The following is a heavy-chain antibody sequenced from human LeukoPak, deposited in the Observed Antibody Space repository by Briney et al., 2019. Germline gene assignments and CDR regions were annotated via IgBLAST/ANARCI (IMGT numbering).Heavy chain of an antibody. D-gene: IGHD3-10*01. CDR1: GLSVRGSY. J-gene: IGHJ4*02. CDR2: IYSGDRT. CDR3: AKRGYGSGSPLYYFEY. V-gene: IGHV3-53*01. Sequence: GGSLRLSCVASGLSVRGSYMSWVRQAPGKGLEWVSVIYSGDRTYYADSVKGRFTISRDTSKNTLYLQMYSLRADDTAVYYCAKRGYGSGSPLYYFEYWGQGTLVTVSS.